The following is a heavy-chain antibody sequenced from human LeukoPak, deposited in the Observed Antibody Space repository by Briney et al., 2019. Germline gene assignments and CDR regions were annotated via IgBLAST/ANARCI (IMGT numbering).Heavy chain of an antibody. CDR2: IYYSGST. V-gene: IGHV4-59*11. J-gene: IGHJ4*02. Sequence: SETLSLTCTVSGGSIRSHYWSWIRQPPGKGLEWIGYIYYSGSTNYNPSLKSRVTISVDTSKNQFSLKLGSVTAADTAVYYCARDRGDYDSSGYYGYFDYWGQGALVTVSS. CDR3: ARDRGDYDSSGYYGYFDY. D-gene: IGHD3-22*01. CDR1: GGSIRSHY.